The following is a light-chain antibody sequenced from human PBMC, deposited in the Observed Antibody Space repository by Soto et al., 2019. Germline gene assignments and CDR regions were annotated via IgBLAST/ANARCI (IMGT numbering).Light chain of an antibody. CDR1: SSNIGAGYD. V-gene: IGLV1-40*01. J-gene: IGLJ1*01. Sequence: VLTQPPSVSGAPGQRVTISCTGSSSNIGAGYDVHWYQQLPGTAPKLLIYGNSNRPSGVPDRFSGSKSGTSASLAITGLQAEDEADYYCQSYDSSLRGLVFGTGTKLTVL. CDR3: QSYDSSLRGLV. CDR2: GNS.